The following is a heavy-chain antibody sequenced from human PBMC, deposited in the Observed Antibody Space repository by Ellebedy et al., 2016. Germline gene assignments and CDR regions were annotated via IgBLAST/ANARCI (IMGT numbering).Heavy chain of an antibody. CDR3: ARYIVGAAKFDY. V-gene: IGHV4-59*08. Sequence: SETLSLTCTVSGGSMSSYYWSWIRQPPGKGLEWIGYIYYSGSTNYNPSLKSRVTISVDTSKNQFSLKLNSVTAADTAVYYCARYIVGAAKFDYWGQGTLVTVSS. CDR2: IYYSGST. CDR1: GGSMSSYY. J-gene: IGHJ4*02. D-gene: IGHD1-26*01.